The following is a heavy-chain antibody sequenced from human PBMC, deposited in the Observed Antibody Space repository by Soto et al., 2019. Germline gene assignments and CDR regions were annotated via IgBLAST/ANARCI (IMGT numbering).Heavy chain of an antibody. Sequence: GGSLRLSCAASGFTFSSYSMNWVRQAPGKGLEWVSYISSSSSTIYYADSVKGRFTISRDNAKNSLYLQMNSLRDEDTAVYYCARDLVSFPSFTPLKYSSGWYGDYWGQGTLVTVSS. CDR1: GFTFSSYS. CDR3: ARDLVSFPSFTPLKYSSGWYGDY. V-gene: IGHV3-48*02. D-gene: IGHD6-19*01. CDR2: ISSSSSTI. J-gene: IGHJ4*02.